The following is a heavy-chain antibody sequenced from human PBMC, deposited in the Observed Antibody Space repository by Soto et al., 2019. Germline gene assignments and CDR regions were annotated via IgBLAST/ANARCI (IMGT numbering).Heavy chain of an antibody. J-gene: IGHJ4*02. CDR1: GYNFIKYG. D-gene: IGHD2-2*01. V-gene: IGHV1-18*01. CDR2: ISPYSGYT. Sequence: QVQLVQSGAEVKKPGASVKVSCKGLGYNFIKYGINWVRQAPGQGLEWMGWISPYSGYTHSAQKFQGRLTLTTDRAATTAYMELRSLRSADTALYYCTREAIVVIPAAKPSHFDSWGQGTLVTVSS. CDR3: TREAIVVIPAAKPSHFDS.